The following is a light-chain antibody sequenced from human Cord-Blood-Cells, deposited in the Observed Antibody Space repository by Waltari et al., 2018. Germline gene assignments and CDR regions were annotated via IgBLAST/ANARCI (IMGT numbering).Light chain of an antibody. Sequence: QSALTQPASVSGSPGQSITISCTGTSSVVGSYNLVSWYQQHPGKAPKLMIYEGSKRPSWVSNRFSGSKSGNTASLTISGLQAEDEADYYCCSYAGSSTLVFGGGTQLTVL. CDR3: CSYAGSSTLV. CDR2: EGS. V-gene: IGLV2-23*01. J-gene: IGLJ3*02. CDR1: SSVVGSYNL.